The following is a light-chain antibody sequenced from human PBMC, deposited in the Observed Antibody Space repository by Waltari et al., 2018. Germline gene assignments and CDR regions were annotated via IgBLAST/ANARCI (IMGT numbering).Light chain of an antibody. CDR1: SLRRYY. CDR3: NSRDTSGNHVV. Sequence: SSALTQDPAVSVALGQTVRITCQGDSLRRYYASWYQQKPGQAPVLVIYGKNNRPSGIPDRFSGSTSGNTASLTISGAHAEDEADYYCNSRDTSGNHVVFGGGTKLTVL. CDR2: GKN. V-gene: IGLV3-19*01. J-gene: IGLJ2*01.